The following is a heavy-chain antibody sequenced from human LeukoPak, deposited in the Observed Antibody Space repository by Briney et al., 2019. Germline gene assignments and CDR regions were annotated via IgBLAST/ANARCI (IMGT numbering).Heavy chain of an antibody. V-gene: IGHV3-7*01. J-gene: IGHJ6*03. D-gene: IGHD2-2*01. CDR1: GFTFSAYW. Sequence: PGGSLRLSCTTSGFTFSAYWMTWVRQAPGKGLEWVANIKEDGIEKYYVDSVKGRFTISRDNAKNSLYLQMNSLRAEDTAVYYCAKRTVVVPALYYYYMDVWGKGTTVTVSS. CDR3: AKRTVVVPALYYYYMDV. CDR2: IKEDGIEK.